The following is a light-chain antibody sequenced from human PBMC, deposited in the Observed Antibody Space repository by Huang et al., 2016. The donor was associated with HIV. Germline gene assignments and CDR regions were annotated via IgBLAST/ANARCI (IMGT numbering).Light chain of an antibody. CDR3: QQYNHLRT. CDR2: KSS. CDR1: QGISSW. J-gene: IGKJ1*01. Sequence: DIQMTQSPSTLSASVGDRVTITCRASQGISSWLAWYQQKPGKAPRLLIYKSSTLESVFPSRFSCSGSGTEFALTISSLQPDDFATYYCQQYNHLRTFGQGTKVEIK. V-gene: IGKV1-5*03.